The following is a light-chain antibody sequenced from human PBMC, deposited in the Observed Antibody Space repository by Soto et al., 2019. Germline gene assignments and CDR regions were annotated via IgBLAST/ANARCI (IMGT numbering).Light chain of an antibody. V-gene: IGKV3-15*01. CDR3: QQYNSYPLT. Sequence: VIRQSPATLSVSPGESATLSCRASQGIGDTLAWYQHKTGQTPTRLIYDTSTRDTGVPTRFSGRGSGTDFTLTISSLQPEDSATYYCQQYNSYPLTFGGGTRLEIK. J-gene: IGKJ5*01. CDR2: DTS. CDR1: QGIGDT.